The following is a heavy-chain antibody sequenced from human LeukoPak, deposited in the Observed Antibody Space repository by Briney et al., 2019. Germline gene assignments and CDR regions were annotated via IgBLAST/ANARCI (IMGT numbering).Heavy chain of an antibody. CDR1: GGTFSSYA. V-gene: IGHV1-69*13. Sequence: ASVKVSCKASGGTFSSYAISWVRQAPGQGLEWMGGIIPIFGTANYAQKFQGRVTITADESTSTAYMELSSLRSEDTAVYYCAKAARKDHFWSGRHYYYYMDVWGKGTTVTVSS. CDR2: IIPIFGTA. J-gene: IGHJ6*03. CDR3: AKAARKDHFWSGRHYYYYMDV. D-gene: IGHD3-3*02.